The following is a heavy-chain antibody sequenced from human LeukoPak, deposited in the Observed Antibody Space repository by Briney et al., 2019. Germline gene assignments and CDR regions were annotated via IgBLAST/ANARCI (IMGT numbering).Heavy chain of an antibody. CDR3: ARDDYYDSSGYRLYG. Sequence: PGRSLRLSCAASGFTFSSYGMHWVRQAPGKGLEWVAVIWYDGSNKYYADSVKGRFTISRDNSKNTLYLQMNSLRAEDTAVYYCARDDYYDSSGYRLYGWGQGTLVTVSS. V-gene: IGHV3-33*01. CDR2: IWYDGSNK. CDR1: GFTFSSYG. J-gene: IGHJ4*02. D-gene: IGHD3-22*01.